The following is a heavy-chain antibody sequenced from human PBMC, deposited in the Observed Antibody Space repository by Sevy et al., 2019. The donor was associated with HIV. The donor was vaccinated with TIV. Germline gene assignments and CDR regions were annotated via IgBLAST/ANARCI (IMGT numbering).Heavy chain of an antibody. CDR1: GFTFSSYA. V-gene: IGHV3-23*01. D-gene: IGHD6-13*01. Sequence: GGSLRLSCAASGFTFSSYAMSWVRQAPGKGLEWVSAISGSGGITYYADSVKGRFTISRDNSKNTLYLQMNSLRAEDTAIYYCAKGWGIAAAGSGDAFDIWGQGTMVTVSS. CDR3: AKGWGIAAAGSGDAFDI. J-gene: IGHJ3*02. CDR2: ISGSGGIT.